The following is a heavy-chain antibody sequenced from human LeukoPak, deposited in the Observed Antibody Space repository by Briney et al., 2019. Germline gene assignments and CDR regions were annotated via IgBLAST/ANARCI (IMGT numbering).Heavy chain of an antibody. CDR2: INPNSGGT. D-gene: IGHD4-11*01. CDR1: GYTFTGYY. J-gene: IGHJ6*03. V-gene: IGHV1-2*02. CDR3: AVDPLTTVGRANFYYYYMDV. Sequence: ASVKVSCKASGYTFTGYYMHWVRQAPGQGLEWMGWINPNSGGTNYAQKFQGRVTVTRDTSISTAYMELSRLRSDDTAVYYCAVDPLTTVGRANFYYYYMDVWGKGTTVTVSS.